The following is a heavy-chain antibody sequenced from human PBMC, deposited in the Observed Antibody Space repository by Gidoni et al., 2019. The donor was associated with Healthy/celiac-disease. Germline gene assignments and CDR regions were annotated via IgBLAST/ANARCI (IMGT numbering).Heavy chain of an antibody. J-gene: IGHJ4*02. D-gene: IGHD3-16*01. Sequence: EVQLLESGGGLVQPGGSLRLSCAASGFTLSSSAMSWVRQAPGKGLEWVSAISGSGGSTYYADSVKGRFTISRDNSKNTLYLQMNSLRAEDTAVYYCAKGGMITFGGSQANDYWGQGTLVTVSS. CDR3: AKGGMITFGGSQANDY. V-gene: IGHV3-23*01. CDR1: GFTLSSSA. CDR2: ISGSGGST.